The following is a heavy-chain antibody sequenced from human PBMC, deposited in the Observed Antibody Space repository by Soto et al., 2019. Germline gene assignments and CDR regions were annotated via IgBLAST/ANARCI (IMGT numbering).Heavy chain of an antibody. J-gene: IGHJ5*02. D-gene: IGHD1-26*01. V-gene: IGHV1-2*02. CDR3: ARDIGLVYNWFDP. CDR1: GYTFTGYY. Sequence: ASVKVSCKASGYTFTGYYMHWVRQAPGQGLEWMGWINPNSGGTNYAQKFQGRVTMTRDTSISTACMELSRLRSDDTAVYYCARDIGLVYNWFDPWGQGTLVTVS. CDR2: INPNSGGT.